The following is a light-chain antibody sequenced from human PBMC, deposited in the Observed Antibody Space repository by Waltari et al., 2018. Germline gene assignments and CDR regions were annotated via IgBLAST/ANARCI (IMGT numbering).Light chain of an antibody. V-gene: IGKV1-17*01. CDR1: QAISNA. CDR3: QQRNSYPFT. J-gene: IGKJ3*01. Sequence: DIQMTQSPSSLSASVGDKVTITCRASQAISNALAWYQQKPGKAPKLLIYAASNLQSGVPSRFSGSGSGTDFTLTISSLQPEDFAVYYCQQRNSYPFTFGPGTKLDIK. CDR2: AAS.